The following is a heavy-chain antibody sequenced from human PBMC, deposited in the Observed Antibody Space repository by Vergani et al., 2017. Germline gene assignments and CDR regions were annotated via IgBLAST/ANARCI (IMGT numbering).Heavy chain of an antibody. J-gene: IGHJ5*02. Sequence: QVQLVQSGAEVKKPGASVKVSCKASGYTFTGYYMHWVRQAPGQGLEWMGWINPNSGGTNYAQKFQGWVTMTRDTSISTAYMELSRLRSDDTAVYYCARDDSGSDTGGCFDPWGQGTLVTVSS. CDR3: ARDDSGSDTGGCFDP. D-gene: IGHD1-26*01. CDR2: INPNSGGT. V-gene: IGHV1-2*04. CDR1: GYTFTGYY.